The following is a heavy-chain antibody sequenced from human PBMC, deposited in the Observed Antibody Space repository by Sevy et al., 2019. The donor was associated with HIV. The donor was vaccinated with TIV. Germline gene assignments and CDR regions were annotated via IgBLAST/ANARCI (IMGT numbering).Heavy chain of an antibody. J-gene: IGHJ3*01. D-gene: IGHD5-18*01. CDR1: GFTFSSHA. CDR2: MSTGSGGT. V-gene: IGHV3-23*01. Sequence: GGSLRLSCAVSGFTFSSHAMGWVRQAPGKGLEWVSLMSTGSGGTYYPGSVKGRFIISTDKSRTTLYLQLNSLRVEDAAVYFCARTMTHLWEVFDLWGQGTMVTVSS. CDR3: ARTMTHLWEVFDL.